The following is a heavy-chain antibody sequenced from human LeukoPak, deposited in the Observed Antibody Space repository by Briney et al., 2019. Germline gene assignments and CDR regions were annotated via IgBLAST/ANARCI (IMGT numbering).Heavy chain of an antibody. J-gene: IGHJ4*02. V-gene: IGHV3-33*01. CDR1: GFTFSKFG. CDR2: LWYDGSNV. Sequence: GGSLRLSCAASGFTFSKFGMHWVRQTPDKGLEWVAVLWYDGSNVFYSGSVKGRFTISRDNSKNMLYLQMDSLRAEDTALYYCARDREYGGYDYFDLWGQGTLVTVSS. CDR3: ARDREYGGYDYFDL. D-gene: IGHD4-17*01.